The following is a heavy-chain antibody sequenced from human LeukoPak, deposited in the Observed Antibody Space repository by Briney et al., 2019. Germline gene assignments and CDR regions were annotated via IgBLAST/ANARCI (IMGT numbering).Heavy chain of an antibody. V-gene: IGHV4-34*01. D-gene: IGHD3-10*01. CDR1: GGSFSGYY. CDR2: INHSGST. CDR3: ARSQAVVRGTPKGGMDV. J-gene: IGHJ6*04. Sequence: SETLSLTCAVYGGSFSGYYWSWIRQPPGKGLEWIGEINHSGSTNYNPSLKSRVTISVDTSKNQLSLKLSSVTAADTAVYYCARSQAVVRGTPKGGMDVWGKGTTVTVSS.